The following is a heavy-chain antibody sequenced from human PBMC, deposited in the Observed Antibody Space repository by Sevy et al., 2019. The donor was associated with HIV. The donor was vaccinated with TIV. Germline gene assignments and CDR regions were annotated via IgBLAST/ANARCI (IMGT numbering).Heavy chain of an antibody. D-gene: IGHD3-22*01. CDR2: IGGSGTIT. CDR1: GFTFYKYA. Sequence: GGSLRLSCAASGFTFYKYAMSWVRQAPGNGLEGVSSIGGSGTITYYADSVKGRFTMSRDNSKNTLYLQMNSLRAEDTAVYYCAKEDYYDSSGSPIDQWGQGTLVTVSS. V-gene: IGHV3-23*01. J-gene: IGHJ4*02. CDR3: AKEDYYDSSGSPIDQ.